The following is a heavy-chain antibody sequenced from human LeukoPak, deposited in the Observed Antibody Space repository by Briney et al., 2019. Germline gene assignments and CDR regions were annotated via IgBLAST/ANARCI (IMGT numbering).Heavy chain of an antibody. CDR1: GYTFTSYG. CDR3: ARDPNSDYGGNSPYDY. CDR2: INPSGGST. V-gene: IGHV1-46*01. Sequence: ASVKVSCKASGYTFTSYGISWVRQAPGQGLEWMGIINPSGGSTSYAQKFQGRVTMTRDMSTSTVYMELSSLRSEDTAVYYCARDPNSDYGGNSPYDYWGQGTLVTVSS. D-gene: IGHD4-23*01. J-gene: IGHJ4*02.